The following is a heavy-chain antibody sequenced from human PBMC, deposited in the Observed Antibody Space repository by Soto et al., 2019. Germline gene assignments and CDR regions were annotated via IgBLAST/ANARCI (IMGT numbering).Heavy chain of an antibody. D-gene: IGHD3-10*01. CDR2: IYYRGST. CDR1: GGSISSADYY. V-gene: IGHV4-39*01. J-gene: IGHJ5*02. Sequence: SETLSLTCTVSGGSISSADYYWGWIRQPPGKGLEWIGVIYYRGSTYYNPSLKSRVTISVNTSKNQFSLKLSSVTATDTAVYYCASCFGELLYGDWFDPWGQGILVTVSS. CDR3: ASCFGELLYGDWFDP.